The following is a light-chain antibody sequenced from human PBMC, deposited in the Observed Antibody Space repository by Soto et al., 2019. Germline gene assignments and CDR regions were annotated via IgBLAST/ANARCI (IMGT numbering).Light chain of an antibody. Sequence: QSVLTQPASVFGSPGQSITISCTGTSSDVGSYNFVSWYQHHPGKAPKLIIYEATKRPSGVSYRFSGSKAGNTASLTISRLQAEDEADYYCTAYTIPSPYVVGTGTNVTVL. CDR1: SSDVGSYNF. CDR3: TAYTIPSPYV. V-gene: IGLV2-14*02. J-gene: IGLJ1*01. CDR2: EAT.